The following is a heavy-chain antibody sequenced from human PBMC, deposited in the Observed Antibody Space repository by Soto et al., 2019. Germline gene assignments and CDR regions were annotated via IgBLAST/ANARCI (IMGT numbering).Heavy chain of an antibody. Sequence: QLQLQESGPGLVKPSETLSLTCTVSGGSISSSSYYWGWIRQPPGKGLEWIGSIYYSGSTYYNPSXKXXDTISGDTSKHHFPRTQSSVTAADTAVYYCARRRSSSWYGYWGQGTLVTVSS. J-gene: IGHJ4*02. V-gene: IGHV4-39*02. CDR3: ARRRSSSWYGY. CDR2: IYYSGST. D-gene: IGHD6-13*01. CDR1: GGSISSSSYY.